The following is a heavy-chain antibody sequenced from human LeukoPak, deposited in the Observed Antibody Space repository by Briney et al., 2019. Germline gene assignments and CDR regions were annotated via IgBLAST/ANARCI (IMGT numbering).Heavy chain of an antibody. V-gene: IGHV1-69*01. CDR2: IIPIFGTA. CDR1: GGTFSSYA. D-gene: IGHD1-14*01. Sequence: SVKVSCKASGGTFSSYAISWVRQAPGQGLEWMGGIIPIFGTANYAQKFQGRVTITADESTSTAYMELSSLRSEDTAVYYCARDGRRKEYYFDYWGQGTLVTVSS. CDR3: ARDGRRKEYYFDY. J-gene: IGHJ4*02.